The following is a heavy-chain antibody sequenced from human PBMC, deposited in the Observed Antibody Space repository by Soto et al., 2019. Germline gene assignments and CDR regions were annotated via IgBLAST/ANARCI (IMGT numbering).Heavy chain of an antibody. CDR3: AKGQSYYYYCAMDV. J-gene: IGHJ6*02. CDR1: GFTFDDYA. V-gene: IGHV3-9*01. CDR2: ISWNSGSI. Sequence: CAASGFTFDDYAMHWVRQGPGKGLEWVSSISWNSGSIAYADSVKGRFTISRDNAKNSLYLQMNSLRPDDTAFYYCAKGQSYYYYCAMDVWGRGTTVTVSS.